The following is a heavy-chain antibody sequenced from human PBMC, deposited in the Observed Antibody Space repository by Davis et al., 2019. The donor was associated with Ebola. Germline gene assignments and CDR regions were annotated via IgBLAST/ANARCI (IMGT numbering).Heavy chain of an antibody. V-gene: IGHV3-7*03. D-gene: IGHD3-16*01. CDR2: INHIGYEK. CDR1: GYSFRNDW. J-gene: IGHJ4*02. Sequence: GESLKISCEVFGYSFRNDWMAWVRQAPGKGLEWVANINHIGYEKYYGDSVKGRFTISRDNAKNSVYLQMDSLRVEDTAVYYCSRDLSPSDVWRRYFEFWGQGTLVTVSS. CDR3: SRDLSPSDVWRRYFEF.